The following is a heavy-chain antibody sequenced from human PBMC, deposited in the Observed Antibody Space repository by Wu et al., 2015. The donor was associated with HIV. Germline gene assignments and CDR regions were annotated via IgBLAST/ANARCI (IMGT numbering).Heavy chain of an antibody. D-gene: IGHD6-13*01. J-gene: IGHJ4*01. V-gene: IGHV1-69*05. CDR3: ARGFSSTWYDHFDL. CDR1: GGTFSSFS. Sequence: VQLVQSGAEVKKPGSSVKLSCKASGGTFSSFSINWVRQAPGQGLEWTGGIIPLFGAATYAPRFQGRATITSDESTSTAYMEVTGLRYEDTAVYYCARGFSSTWYDHFDLWGLGERWSPSPQ. CDR2: IIPLFGAA.